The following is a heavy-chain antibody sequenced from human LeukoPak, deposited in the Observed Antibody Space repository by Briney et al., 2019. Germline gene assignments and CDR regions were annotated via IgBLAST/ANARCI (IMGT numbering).Heavy chain of an antibody. Sequence: GGSLRLSCAASGFTFSTFAMIWVRQPPGKGLEWVSSIFPSGGEIHYADSVRGRFTISRDNSKNALYLQINSLGAEDTAVYYCAKDRLGAMLHFDCWGQGTLVTVSS. J-gene: IGHJ4*02. CDR2: IFPSGGEI. CDR3: AKDRLGAMLHFDC. D-gene: IGHD1-26*01. CDR1: GFTFSTFA. V-gene: IGHV3-23*01.